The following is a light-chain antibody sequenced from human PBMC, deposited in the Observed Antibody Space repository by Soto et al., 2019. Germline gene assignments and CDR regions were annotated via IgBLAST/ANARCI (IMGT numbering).Light chain of an antibody. CDR2: DVS. Sequence: QSALTQPRSVFGSPGQSVTISCTGTSSDVGGYNFVSWYQQHPGKAPKLMIYDVSQRPSGVPDRFSASKSGNTASLTISGRQAEDEADYYCCSYAGSYTLFGGGTKLTVL. J-gene: IGLJ2*01. CDR1: SSDVGGYNF. CDR3: CSYAGSYTL. V-gene: IGLV2-11*01.